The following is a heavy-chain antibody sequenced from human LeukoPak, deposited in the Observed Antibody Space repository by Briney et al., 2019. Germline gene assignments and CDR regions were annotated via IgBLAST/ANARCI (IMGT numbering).Heavy chain of an antibody. J-gene: IGHJ4*02. Sequence: PGASLRLSCAASGFTFNHYAMRWLRQSRGKGVEGVSAVAGRDTSKYYTDSVKGGFTISRDNSKNTLYLQMNSLSAEDTAIYYCAKWGDCDVLTGYYDSDYWGQGTLVTVSS. CDR2: VAGRDTSK. CDR3: AKWGDCDVLTGYYDSDY. V-gene: IGHV3-23*01. D-gene: IGHD3-9*01. CDR1: GFTFNHYA.